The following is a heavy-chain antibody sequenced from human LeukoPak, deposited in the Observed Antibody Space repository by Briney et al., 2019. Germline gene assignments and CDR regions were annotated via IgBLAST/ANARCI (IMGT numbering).Heavy chain of an antibody. D-gene: IGHD3-16*01. Sequence: GGPLILPCAASGFGFSDYYMAWIRQAPGKGLEWLASLSTVAATFFYADPEKGRFTTHRTNSSDSLYLRMNGLRAEDPAVYYCARGDGVYDYVWGRSYWGQGPRVTVSS. J-gene: IGHJ4*02. V-gene: IGHV3-11*01. CDR1: GFGFSDYY. CDR3: ARGDGVYDYVWGRSY. CDR2: LSTVAATF.